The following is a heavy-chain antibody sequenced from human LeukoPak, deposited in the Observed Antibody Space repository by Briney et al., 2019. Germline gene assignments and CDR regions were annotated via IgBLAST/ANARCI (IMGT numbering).Heavy chain of an antibody. Sequence: SETLSLTCTVSGRSISSYYWSWIRQPPGMGLEWIGYIYYSGSTNYNPSLKSRVTISVDTSKNQFSLKLSSVTAADTAVYYCARVRIPAAKYYFDYWGPGTLVTVSS. D-gene: IGHD2-2*01. CDR1: GRSISSYY. CDR2: IYYSGST. V-gene: IGHV4-59*01. J-gene: IGHJ4*02. CDR3: ARVRIPAAKYYFDY.